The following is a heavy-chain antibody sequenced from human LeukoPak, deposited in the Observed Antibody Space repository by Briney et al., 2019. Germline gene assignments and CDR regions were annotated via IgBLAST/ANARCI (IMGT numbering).Heavy chain of an antibody. D-gene: IGHD2-2*01. Sequence: GGSLRLSCAPSGYTFSYYAIHWPRQPPAKGLQWVAIISYDGNDKDDAHSLSARSTTSTDHSKHTLYLQTTSLRGEDTAVYYCAKSTAPAGYYLDYWGQGILVTVSS. CDR3: AKSTAPAGYYLDY. J-gene: IGHJ4*02. CDR2: ISYDGNDK. V-gene: IGHV3-30*18. CDR1: GYTFSYYA.